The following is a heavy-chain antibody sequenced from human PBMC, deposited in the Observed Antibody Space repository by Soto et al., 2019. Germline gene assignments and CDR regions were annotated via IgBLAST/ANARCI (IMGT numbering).Heavy chain of an antibody. CDR1: GGSISSYY. V-gene: IGHV4-59*01. J-gene: IGHJ3*02. Sequence: SETLSLTCTVSGGSISSYYWSWIRQPPGKGLEWIGYIYYSGSTNYNPSLKSRVTISVDTSKNQFSLKLSSVTAADTAMYYCARGPYYYNSGGAFDIWGQGTMVTVSS. D-gene: IGHD3-22*01. CDR3: ARGPYYYNSGGAFDI. CDR2: IYYSGST.